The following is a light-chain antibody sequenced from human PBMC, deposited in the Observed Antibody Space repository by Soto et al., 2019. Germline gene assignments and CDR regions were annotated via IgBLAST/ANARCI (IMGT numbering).Light chain of an antibody. CDR3: SSYRGSNTVV. V-gene: IGLV2-8*01. J-gene: IGLJ2*01. CDR2: EVS. Sequence: QSALTQPPSASGSPGQSVTISCTGTSSDVGGYNYVSWFQQHPGKAPKVIINEVSVRPSGVPDRFSGSKSGNTASLTISGRQAEDDAHYYCSSYRGSNTVVFGGGTKLTVL. CDR1: SSDVGGYNY.